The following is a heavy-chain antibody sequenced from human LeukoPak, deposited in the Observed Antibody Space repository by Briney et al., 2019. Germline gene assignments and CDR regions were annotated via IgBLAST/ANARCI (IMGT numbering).Heavy chain of an antibody. CDR3: ASFYCSSTSCYIIFDY. CDR2: FDPEDGET. D-gene: IGHD2-2*02. Sequence: ASVKVSCKVSGYTLTELSMHWVRQAPGKGLEWMGGFDPEDGETIYAQKFQGRVTMTEDTSTDTAYMELSSLRSGDTAVYYCASFYCSSTSCYIIFDYWGQGTLVTVSS. J-gene: IGHJ4*02. V-gene: IGHV1-24*01. CDR1: GYTLTELS.